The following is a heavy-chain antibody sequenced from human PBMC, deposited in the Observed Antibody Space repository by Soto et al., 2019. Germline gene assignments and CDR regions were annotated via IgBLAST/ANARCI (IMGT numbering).Heavy chain of an antibody. CDR1: GYTFTDHY. CDR2: INPSSGGT. V-gene: IGHV1-2*02. D-gene: IGHD3-16*01. CDR3: ARDLRGFATYDGLAA. Sequence: ASVKVSCKVSGYTFTDHYMHWLRQAPGQGPEWMGWINPSSGGTLYAQKFQGRVTMTSDASMATTSMELTRLTPDDAAVYFCARDLRGFATYDGLAAWGQVTTVNVS. J-gene: IGHJ6*02.